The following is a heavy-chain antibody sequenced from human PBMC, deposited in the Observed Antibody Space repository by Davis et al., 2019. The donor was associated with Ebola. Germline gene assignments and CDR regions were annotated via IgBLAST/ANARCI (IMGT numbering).Heavy chain of an antibody. CDR3: ATDYDYVWGSYRSLGY. Sequence: ASVKVSCKASGYTFTSYAMHWVRQAPGQRLEWMGWINAGNGNTKYSQKFQGRVTITRDTSASTAYMELSSLRSEDTAVYYCATDYDYVWGSYRSLGYWGQGTLVTVSS. J-gene: IGHJ4*02. D-gene: IGHD3-16*02. V-gene: IGHV1-3*01. CDR1: GYTFTSYA. CDR2: INAGNGNT.